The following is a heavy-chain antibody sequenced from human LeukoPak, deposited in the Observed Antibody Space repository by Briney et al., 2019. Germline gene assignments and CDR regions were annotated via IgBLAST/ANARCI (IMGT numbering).Heavy chain of an antibody. CDR1: GFTFSSYG. CDR3: AKKGGATSGTYYFDY. V-gene: IGHV3-23*01. Sequence: PGGTLRLSCAASGFTFSSYGMSWVRQAPGKGLEWVSAISGSGGSTYYADSVKGRFTISRDNSKNTLYLQMNSLRAEDTAVYYCAKKGGATSGTYYFDYWGQGTLVTVSS. J-gene: IGHJ4*02. CDR2: ISGSGGST. D-gene: IGHD1-26*01.